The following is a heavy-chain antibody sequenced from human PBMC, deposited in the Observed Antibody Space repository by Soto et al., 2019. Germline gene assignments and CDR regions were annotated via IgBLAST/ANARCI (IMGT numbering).Heavy chain of an antibody. CDR1: GGSISSYY. J-gene: IGHJ5*02. V-gene: IGHV4-59*01. D-gene: IGHD3-10*01. CDR3: ARHYGSGSYYNRHNWFDP. CDR2: IYYSGST. Sequence: ETLSLTCTVSGGSISSYYWSWIRQPPGKGLEWIGYIYYSGSTNYNPSLKSRVTISVDTSKNQFSLKLSSVTAADTAVYYCARHYGSGSYYNRHNWFDPWGQGTLVTVSS.